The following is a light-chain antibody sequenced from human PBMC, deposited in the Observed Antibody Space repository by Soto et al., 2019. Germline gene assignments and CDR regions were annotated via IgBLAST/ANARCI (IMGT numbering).Light chain of an antibody. V-gene: IGKV3-11*01. Sequence: IVLTQSPATLSLSAGKRATISCRASQSISSYLTWYQQKPGQAPRLLIYDVSNRASGIPARFSGSGSGTEFTLTISSLQPEDFAVYYCQQRSSWPRTFGQGTKVDIK. J-gene: IGKJ1*01. CDR1: QSISSY. CDR3: QQRSSWPRT. CDR2: DVS.